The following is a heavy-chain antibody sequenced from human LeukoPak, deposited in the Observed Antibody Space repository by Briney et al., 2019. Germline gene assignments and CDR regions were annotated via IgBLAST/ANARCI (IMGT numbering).Heavy chain of an antibody. CDR2: IRYDGSNK. D-gene: IGHD6-13*01. Sequence: GGSLRLSCAASGFTFSTYWMSWVRQAPGKGLEWVAFIRYDGSNKYYADSVKGRFTISRDNSKNTLYLQMNSLRAEDTAVYYCAKAGPLAPYSSSWYSVDYWGQGTLVTVSS. J-gene: IGHJ4*02. V-gene: IGHV3-30*02. CDR3: AKAGPLAPYSSSWYSVDY. CDR1: GFTFSTYW.